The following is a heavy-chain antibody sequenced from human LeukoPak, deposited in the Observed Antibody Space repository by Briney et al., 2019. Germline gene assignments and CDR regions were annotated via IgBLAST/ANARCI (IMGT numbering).Heavy chain of an antibody. Sequence: SETLSLTCAVSGDSISSSNWWSWVRQPPGKGLEWIGEIYHNERTNYNPSLKSRVTISVDTSKNQFSLKLSSVTAADTAVYYCARGGRQQWLDGGGFDYWGQGTLVTVSS. J-gene: IGHJ4*02. CDR3: ARGGRQQWLDGGGFDY. V-gene: IGHV4-4*02. CDR2: IYHNERT. D-gene: IGHD6-19*01. CDR1: GDSISSSNW.